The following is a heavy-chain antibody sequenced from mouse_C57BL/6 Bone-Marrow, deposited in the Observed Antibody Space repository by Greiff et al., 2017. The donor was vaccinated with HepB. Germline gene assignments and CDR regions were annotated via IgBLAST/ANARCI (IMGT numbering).Heavy chain of an antibody. Sequence: VQLQQSGAELVKPGASVKMSCKASGYTFTSYWITWVKQRPGQGLEWIGDIYPGSGSTNYNEKFKSKATLTVDQSSSTAYMQLNSLTSEDSAVYYCARGGGATTDYFDYWGQGTTLTVSS. CDR2: IYPGSGST. J-gene: IGHJ2*01. CDR3: ARGGGATTDYFDY. CDR1: GYTFTSYW. D-gene: IGHD1-1*01. V-gene: IGHV1-55*01.